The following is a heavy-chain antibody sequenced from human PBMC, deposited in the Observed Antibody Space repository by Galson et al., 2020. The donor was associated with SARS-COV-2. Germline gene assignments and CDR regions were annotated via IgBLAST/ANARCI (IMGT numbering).Heavy chain of an antibody. CDR3: AKVRRRYYDSSGFDY. CDR2: ISWNSGSI. J-gene: IGHJ4*02. V-gene: IGHV3-9*01. D-gene: IGHD3-22*01. Sequence: GGSLRLSCAASGFTFDDYAMHWVRQAPGKGLEWVSGISWNSGSIGYADSVKGRFTISRDNAKNSLYLQMNSLRAEDTALYYCAKVRRRYYDSSGFDYWGQGTLVTVSS. CDR1: GFTFDDYA.